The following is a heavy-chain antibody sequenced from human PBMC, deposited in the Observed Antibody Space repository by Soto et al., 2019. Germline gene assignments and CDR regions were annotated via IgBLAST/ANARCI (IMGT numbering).Heavy chain of an antibody. CDR1: GFTFDDYA. D-gene: IGHD2-2*01. Sequence: GGSLRLSCAASGFTFDDYAMHWVRQAPGKGLEWVSGISWNSGSIGYADSVKGRFTISRDNAKNSLYLQMNSLRAEDTALYYCAKSQVPAAMRGPFDYWGQGTLVTVSS. CDR3: AKSQVPAAMRGPFDY. V-gene: IGHV3-9*01. J-gene: IGHJ4*02. CDR2: ISWNSGSI.